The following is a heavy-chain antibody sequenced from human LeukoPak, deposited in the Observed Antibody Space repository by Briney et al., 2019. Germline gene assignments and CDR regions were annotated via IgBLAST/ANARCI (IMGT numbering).Heavy chain of an antibody. J-gene: IGHJ6*02. CDR1: GFTFSTYW. Sequence: TGGSLRLSCAASGFTFSTYWMHWVRQAPGKGLVSVSCINSDGSSPSYADSVKGRFTISRDNAKNTVYLQMNSLRDEDTAVYYCARWGSSGWYPMDVWGQGTTVTVSS. D-gene: IGHD6-19*01. V-gene: IGHV3-74*01. CDR2: INSDGSSP. CDR3: ARWGSSGWYPMDV.